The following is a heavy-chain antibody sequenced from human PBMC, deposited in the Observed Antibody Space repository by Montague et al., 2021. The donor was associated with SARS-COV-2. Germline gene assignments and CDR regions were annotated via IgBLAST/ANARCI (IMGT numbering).Heavy chain of an antibody. V-gene: IGHV4-4*02. D-gene: IGHD6-13*01. Sequence: SETLSLTCRVSGDSISTSTWWTWVRQTPGKGLEWIGEIFHSGTINYNPSLKSRVSISVDKSNNQFSLGLSSLIAADTAVYYCATLSRRTAAGTRDYFGLDVGGQGTTVVVSS. CDR2: IFHSGTI. CDR3: ATLSRRTAAGTRDYFGLDV. CDR1: GDSISTSTW. J-gene: IGHJ6*02.